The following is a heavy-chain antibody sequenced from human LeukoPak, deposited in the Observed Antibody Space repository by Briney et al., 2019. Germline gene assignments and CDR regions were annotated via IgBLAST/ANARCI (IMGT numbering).Heavy chain of an antibody. CDR1: GFTFSSYG. V-gene: IGHV3-30*18. J-gene: IGHJ4*02. D-gene: IGHD1-26*01. Sequence: PGGSLRLSCAASGFTFSSYGMHWVRQAPGKGLEWVAVISYDGSNKYYADSVKGRFTISRDNSKNTLYLQMNSLGAEDTAVYYCAKDRESTLDYWGQGTLVTVSS. CDR2: ISYDGSNK. CDR3: AKDRESTLDY.